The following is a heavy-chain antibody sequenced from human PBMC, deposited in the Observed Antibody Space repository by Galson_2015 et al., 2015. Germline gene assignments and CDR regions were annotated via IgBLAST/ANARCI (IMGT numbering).Heavy chain of an antibody. V-gene: IGHV1-2*02. J-gene: IGHJ6*03. Sequence: SVKVSCKASGFTFTDYYINWVRQAPGQGLEWMGWINPDSGATDYAQQFQGRVTMTRDTSISTGYMELSRLSSGDTAVYYSARGRPWQRNYYYYMGVWGQGSAITVSS. D-gene: IGHD6-25*01. CDR2: INPDSGAT. CDR1: GFTFTDYY. CDR3: ARGRPWQRNYYYYMGV.